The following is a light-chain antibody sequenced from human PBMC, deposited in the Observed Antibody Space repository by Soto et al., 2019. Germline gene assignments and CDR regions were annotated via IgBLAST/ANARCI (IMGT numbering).Light chain of an antibody. Sequence: DSQMTQSPSTLSWSVGERVTITCRASQTISSWLAWYQQKPGKAPKLLIYKASTLKSGVPSRFSGSGSGTEFTLTISSLQPDDFATYYCQHYNSYSEAFGQGTKVDIK. CDR2: KAS. CDR1: QTISSW. J-gene: IGKJ1*01. V-gene: IGKV1-5*03. CDR3: QHYNSYSEA.